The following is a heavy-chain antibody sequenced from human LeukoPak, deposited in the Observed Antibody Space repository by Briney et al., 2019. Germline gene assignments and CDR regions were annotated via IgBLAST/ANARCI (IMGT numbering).Heavy chain of an antibody. CDR2: IYPSDSDT. CDR1: GYSFPSYW. D-gene: IGHD6-13*01. V-gene: IGHV5-51*01. CDR3: ARVGSNWDFDY. Sequence: GESLKIYCEGSGYSFPSYWIGWVRQMPGKGLEWIGIIYPSDSDTRYSPSFQGQVTISADKSISTAYLQWSSLKASDTAMYYCARVGSNWDFDYWGQGTLVTVSS. J-gene: IGHJ4*02.